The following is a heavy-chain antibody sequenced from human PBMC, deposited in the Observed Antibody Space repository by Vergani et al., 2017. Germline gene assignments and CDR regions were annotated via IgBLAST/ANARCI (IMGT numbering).Heavy chain of an antibody. CDR2: IIPILGIA. Sequence: QVQLVQSGAEVKKPGSSVKVSCKASGSTFSSYAISWVRQATGQGLEWMGRIIPILGIANYAQKFQGRVTITADKSTSTAYMELSSLRSEDTAVYYCARVHSSGWYILDYWGQGTLVTASS. J-gene: IGHJ4*02. V-gene: IGHV1-69*04. CDR1: GSTFSSYA. CDR3: ARVHSSGWYILDY. D-gene: IGHD6-19*01.